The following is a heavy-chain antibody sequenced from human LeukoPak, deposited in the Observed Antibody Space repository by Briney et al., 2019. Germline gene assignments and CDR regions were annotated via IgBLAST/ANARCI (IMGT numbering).Heavy chain of an antibody. CDR1: GFTFSSYA. J-gene: IGHJ4*02. CDR3: AKDSIWDYGDYEE. Sequence: TGGSLRLSCAASGFTFSSYAMSGVRQAPGKGLEGVSAISGSGGSTYYADSVKGLFTISRDNSKNTLYLQMNSLRAEGTAVYYCAKDSIWDYGDYEEWGQGTLVTVSS. CDR2: ISGSGGST. V-gene: IGHV3-23*01. D-gene: IGHD4-17*01.